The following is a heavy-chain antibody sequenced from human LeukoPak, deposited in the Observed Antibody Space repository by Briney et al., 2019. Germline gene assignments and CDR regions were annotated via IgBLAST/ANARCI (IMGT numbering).Heavy chain of an antibody. CDR1: GFTVGSNY. Sequence: GGSLRLSCAASGFTVGSNYMSWVREAPGKGLEWVSVIYSGGSTYYADSVKGRFTISRDNSKNTLYLQMNSLRAEDTAVYYCARERIGYFDYWGQGTLVTVSS. V-gene: IGHV3-53*01. J-gene: IGHJ4*02. CDR2: IYSGGST. CDR3: ARERIGYFDY. D-gene: IGHD2-15*01.